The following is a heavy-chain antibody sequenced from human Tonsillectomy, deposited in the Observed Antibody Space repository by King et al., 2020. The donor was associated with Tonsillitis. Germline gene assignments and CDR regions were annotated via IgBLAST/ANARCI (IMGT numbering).Heavy chain of an antibody. V-gene: IGHV3-15*07. Sequence: VQLVESGGGFVNPGGSLRLSCAASGFTFSPAWMTGVRQAPGKGLEWVGRIKSRASGEKTEDAAAVKGRFTISRDDLKNMLYMQISSLKSEDTALYYCAWDSSSWYTLGVWGQGTLLTVSS. CDR2: IKSRASGEKT. CDR1: GFTFSPAW. CDR3: AWDSSSWYTLGV. D-gene: IGHD6-13*01. J-gene: IGHJ4*02.